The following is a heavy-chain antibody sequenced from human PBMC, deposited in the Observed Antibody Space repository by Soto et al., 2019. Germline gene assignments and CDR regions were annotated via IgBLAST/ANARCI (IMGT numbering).Heavy chain of an antibody. Sequence: QVHLVESGGGVVQPGRSLRLSCAASGFTFSLYAMHWVRQAPGKGLEWVAVIWHDGSKRFYGDSVKGRFTISRDDSTAYLQMNTLRAEDTAVYYCVRANRRDGHNLGSWGQGTLVTVSS. CDR2: IWHDGSKR. CDR1: GFTFSLYA. J-gene: IGHJ4*02. CDR3: VRANRRDGHNLGS. D-gene: IGHD3-16*01. V-gene: IGHV3-33*01.